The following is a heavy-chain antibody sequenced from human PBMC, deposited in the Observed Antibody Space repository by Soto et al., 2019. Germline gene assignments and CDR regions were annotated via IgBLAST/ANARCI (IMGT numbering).Heavy chain of an antibody. CDR3: ARDLGDYAFDY. Sequence: PGGSLRLSCAASGFTFSSYDMHWVRQATGKGLEWVSAIGTAGDTYYPGSVKGRFTISRENAKNSLYLQMNSLRAEDTAVYYCARDLGDYAFDYWGQGTLVTVSS. V-gene: IGHV3-13*01. D-gene: IGHD4-17*01. CDR1: GFTFSSYD. CDR2: IGTAGDT. J-gene: IGHJ4*02.